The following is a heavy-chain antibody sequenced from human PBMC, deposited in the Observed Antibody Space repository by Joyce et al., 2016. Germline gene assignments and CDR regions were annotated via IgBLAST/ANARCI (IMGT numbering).Heavy chain of an antibody. J-gene: IGHJ4*02. CDR1: GAPVSSGGYS. Sequence: QLQLQESGSGLVKPSQTLSLTCAVSGAPVSSGGYSWSWIRQPPGKGLEWIGYIYHNESTYYNPSLKSRVTISVDRSKNQFSLKLASVTAADTAVYYCASGFNFKGRSFFDYWGQGALVTVSS. CDR3: ASGFNFKGRSFFDY. D-gene: IGHD3-10*01. V-gene: IGHV4-30-2*01. CDR2: IYHNEST.